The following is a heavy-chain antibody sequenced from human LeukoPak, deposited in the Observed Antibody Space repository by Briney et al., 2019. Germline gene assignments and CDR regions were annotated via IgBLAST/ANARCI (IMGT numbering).Heavy chain of an antibody. CDR3: ARGLSKQLGDY. Sequence: ASVKVSCKTSGYRFTGYYMHWVRQAPGQGLEWMGIINPSGGSTSYAQKFQGRVTMTRDMSTSTVYMELSSLRSEDTAVYYCARGLSKQLGDYWGQGTLVTVSS. CDR2: INPSGGST. CDR1: GYRFTGYY. V-gene: IGHV1-46*01. J-gene: IGHJ4*02. D-gene: IGHD6-6*01.